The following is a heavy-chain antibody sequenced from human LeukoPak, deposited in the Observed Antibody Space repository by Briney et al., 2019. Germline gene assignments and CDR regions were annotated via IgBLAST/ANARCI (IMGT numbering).Heavy chain of an antibody. V-gene: IGHV4-59*01. D-gene: IGHD3-22*01. CDR2: IYYSGST. Sequence: SETLSLTCAVYGGSFSSYYWSWIRQPPGKGLEWIGYIYYSGSTNYNPSLKSRVTISVDTSKNQFSLKLSSVTAADTAVYYCASTLDSYDSSGFDAFDIWGQGTMVTVSS. J-gene: IGHJ3*02. CDR3: ASTLDSYDSSGFDAFDI. CDR1: GGSFSSYY.